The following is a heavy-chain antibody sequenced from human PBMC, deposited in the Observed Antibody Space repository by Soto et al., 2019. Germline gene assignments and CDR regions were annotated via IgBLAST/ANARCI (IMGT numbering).Heavy chain of an antibody. J-gene: IGHJ6*02. V-gene: IGHV3-33*01. CDR1: GFTFSHYG. CDR3: ASDVGDVMSTIQGHGMDV. CDR2: QWFDGSNK. Sequence: QVQLVESGGAVVQPGRSLRLSCVGSGFTFSHYGMHWVRQAPGKGLEWVAVQWFDGSNKFHADSVKGRFTISRDNSQNTLYLQMNSLRAEDTAVYYCASDVGDVMSTIQGHGMDVWGQGTTVTVSS. D-gene: IGHD5-12*01.